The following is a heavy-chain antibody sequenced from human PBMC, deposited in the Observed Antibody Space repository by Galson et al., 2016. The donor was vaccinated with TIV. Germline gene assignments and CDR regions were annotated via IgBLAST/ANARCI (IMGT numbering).Heavy chain of an antibody. CDR3: ARGGCLGRYDYDSSGYQGCLFPTDRYYFDY. D-gene: IGHD3-22*01. J-gene: IGHJ4*02. CDR2: IKQDRSEK. Sequence: SLRLSCAASGFTFSSYWMSWVRQAPGKGLEWVANIKQDRSEKYYVDSVKGRFTISRDNAKKSLYLQMNSLRGEDTAVYYCARGGCLGRYDYDSSGYQGCLFPTDRYYFDYWGQGTLVTVSS. CDR1: GFTFSSYW. V-gene: IGHV3-7*03.